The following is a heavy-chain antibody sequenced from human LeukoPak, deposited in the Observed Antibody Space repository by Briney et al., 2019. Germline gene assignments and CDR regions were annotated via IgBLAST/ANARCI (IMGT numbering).Heavy chain of an antibody. CDR2: IDPNSGGT. D-gene: IGHD2-21*01. CDR1: GYSFTDYY. J-gene: IGHJ5*02. Sequence: ASVKVSCKTSGYSFTDYYMHWVRQAPGQGLEWMGWIDPNSGGTSSAQKFQGRVTMTRDTSITTVYMEVSWLTSDDTAIYYCARADRLDGGPYLIGPWGQGTLVTV. V-gene: IGHV1-2*02. CDR3: ARADRLDGGPYLIGP.